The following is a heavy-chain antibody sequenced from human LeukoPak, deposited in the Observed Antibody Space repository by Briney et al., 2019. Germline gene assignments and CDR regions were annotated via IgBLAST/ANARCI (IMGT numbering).Heavy chain of an antibody. V-gene: IGHV3-30*04. CDR2: IPYDGSNK. CDR3: ARDLYYYDTDDY. J-gene: IGHJ4*02. Sequence: GGSLRLSCAASGFTFSSYAMHWVRQAPGKGLEWVAVIPYDGSNKYYADSVKGRFTISRDNSKSTLYLLMNSLRAEDTAVYYCARDLYYYDTDDYWGQGTLVTVSS. CDR1: GFTFSSYA. D-gene: IGHD3-22*01.